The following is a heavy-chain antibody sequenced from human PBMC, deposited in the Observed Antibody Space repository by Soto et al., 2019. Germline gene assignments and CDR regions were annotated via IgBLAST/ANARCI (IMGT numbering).Heavy chain of an antibody. D-gene: IGHD3-10*01. V-gene: IGHV1-3*01. CDR2: INPGNGNT. J-gene: IGHJ6*02. CDR3: ARAVARGVKTIYYYYGMDV. Sequence: QVQLVQSGAEVKKPGASVKVSCKASGYTFSNFAMHWVRQAPGQRLEWMGWINPGNGNTKYSQTFQGRVTITRHTSASTAYMELSSLRSEDTAVYYCARAVARGVKTIYYYYGMDVWGQGTTVTVSS. CDR1: GYTFSNFA.